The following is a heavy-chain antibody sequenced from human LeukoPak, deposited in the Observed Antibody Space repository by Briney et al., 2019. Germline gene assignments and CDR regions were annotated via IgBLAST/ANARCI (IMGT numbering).Heavy chain of an antibody. Sequence: PGGSLRLSCAASGFTFSSYGMHWVRQAPGKGLEWISYISSNTTNTNYADSVKGRFTISRDNAKNSLFLQMNSLRPEDTAMYYCARGGTPMIIFYYYGMDVWGQGTTVTVSS. CDR2: ISSNTTNT. CDR1: GFTFSSYG. CDR3: ARGGTPMIIFYYYGMDV. J-gene: IGHJ6*02. D-gene: IGHD5-18*01. V-gene: IGHV3-48*04.